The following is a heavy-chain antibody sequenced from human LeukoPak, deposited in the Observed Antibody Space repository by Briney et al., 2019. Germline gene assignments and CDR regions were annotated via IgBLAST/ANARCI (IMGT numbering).Heavy chain of an antibody. J-gene: IGHJ6*03. CDR3: ARDGLMIVVGDYMDV. V-gene: IGHV3-30*04. CDR1: GFTFSSYA. D-gene: IGHD3-22*01. CDR2: ISYDGSNK. Sequence: GGSPRLSCAASGFTFSSYAMHWVRQAPGKGLEWVAVISYDGSNKYYADSVKGRFTISRDNSKNTLYLQMNSLRAEDTAVYYCARDGLMIVVGDYMDVWGKGTTVTVSS.